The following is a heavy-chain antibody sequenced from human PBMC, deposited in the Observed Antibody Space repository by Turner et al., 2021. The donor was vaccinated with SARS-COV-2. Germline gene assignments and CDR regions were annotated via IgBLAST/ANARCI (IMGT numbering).Heavy chain of an antibody. CDR2: MNTNSGNT. CDR1: GYTFTSYD. Sequence: QVQLVQSGAEVKKPGASVPVSCKASGYTFTSYDIDIHWVRPATGQGREWMGWMNTNSGNTGYEQKFQGRVTMTRNTSIGTDYMELSSLGSEDKAVYYCTRAAQVTVWFDPWGQGTLVTVSS. J-gene: IGHJ5*02. V-gene: IGHV1-8*01. D-gene: IGHD2-21*02. CDR3: TRAAQVTVWFDP.